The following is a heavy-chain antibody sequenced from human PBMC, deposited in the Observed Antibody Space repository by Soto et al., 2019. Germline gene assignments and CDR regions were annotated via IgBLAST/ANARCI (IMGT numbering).Heavy chain of an antibody. V-gene: IGHV4-30-2*01. CDR1: GGSISSGGYS. J-gene: IGHJ4*02. CDR2: IYHSGST. D-gene: IGHD2-15*01. CDR3: ARGEVVALGY. Sequence: SETLSLTCAVSGGSISSGGYSWSWIRQPPGKGLEWIGYIYHSGSTYYNPSLNSRVTILVDRSKNQFSLKLSSVTAADFAVYYCARGEVVALGYWGQGTLVTVSS.